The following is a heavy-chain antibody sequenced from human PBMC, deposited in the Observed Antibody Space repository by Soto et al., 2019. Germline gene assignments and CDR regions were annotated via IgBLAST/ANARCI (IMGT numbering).Heavy chain of an antibody. CDR3: ARGGLIAAAGSPQKRPEFDY. J-gene: IGHJ4*02. D-gene: IGHD6-13*01. V-gene: IGHV4-34*01. Sequence: PSETLSLTCAVYGGSFSGYYWSWIRQPPGKGLEWIGEINHSGSTNYNPSLKSRVTISVDTSKNQFSLKLSSVTAADTAVYYCARGGLIAAAGSPQKRPEFDYWGQGTLVPVSS. CDR2: INHSGST. CDR1: GGSFSGYY.